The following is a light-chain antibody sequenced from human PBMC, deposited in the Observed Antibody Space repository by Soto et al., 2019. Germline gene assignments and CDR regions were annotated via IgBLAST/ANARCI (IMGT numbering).Light chain of an antibody. CDR3: QQHSNWPPIT. CDR2: DAS. V-gene: IGKV3-11*01. J-gene: IGKJ5*01. Sequence: EIVLTQSPATLSLSPGERATLSCRASQSVSSYLSWYQQKPGQAPRLLLYDASNRATGIPARFSGSGSGTDFTLTISRLEPEDFAVYYCQQHSNWPPITFGQGTKLEIK. CDR1: QSVSSY.